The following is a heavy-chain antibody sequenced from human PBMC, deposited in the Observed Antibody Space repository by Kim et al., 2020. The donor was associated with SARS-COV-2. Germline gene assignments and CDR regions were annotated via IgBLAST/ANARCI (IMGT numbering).Heavy chain of an antibody. CDR3: ARDPGDYYYYGMDV. CDR2: ISSSSSYI. Sequence: LSLTCAASGFTFSSYSMNWVRQAPGKGLEWVSSISSSSSYIYYADSVKGRFTISRDNAKNSLYLQMNSLRAEDTAVYYCARDPGDYYYYGMDVWGQG. CDR1: GFTFSSYS. V-gene: IGHV3-21*01. D-gene: IGHD7-27*01. J-gene: IGHJ6*02.